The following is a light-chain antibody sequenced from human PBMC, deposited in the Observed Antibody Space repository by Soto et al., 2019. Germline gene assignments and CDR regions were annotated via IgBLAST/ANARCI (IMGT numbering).Light chain of an antibody. V-gene: IGLV4-69*01. CDR3: QTWGSGIVV. CDR1: SGHSNYA. Sequence: QLVLTQSPSDSASLGASVKLTCTLSSGHSNYAIAWHQQQSEKGPRYLMKLNSDGSHSKGDGIPDRFSGSSSGAERYLTISSLQSEDEADYYCQTWGSGIVVFGGGTKVTVL. CDR2: LNSDGSH. J-gene: IGLJ2*01.